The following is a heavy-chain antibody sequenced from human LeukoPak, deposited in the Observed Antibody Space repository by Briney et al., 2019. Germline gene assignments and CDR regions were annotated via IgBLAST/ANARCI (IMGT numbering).Heavy chain of an antibody. CDR1: GGSISSYY. D-gene: IGHD1-20*01. CDR3: AREHNWNDVHGFEY. CDR2: IYYSGST. J-gene: IGHJ4*02. V-gene: IGHV4-59*12. Sequence: NPSETLSLTCTVSGGSISSYYWSWIRQPPGKGLEWIGHIYYSGSTNYNPSLKSRVTISVDTSKNQFSLQLNSVTPEDTAVYYCAREHNWNDVHGFEYWGQGTLVTVSS.